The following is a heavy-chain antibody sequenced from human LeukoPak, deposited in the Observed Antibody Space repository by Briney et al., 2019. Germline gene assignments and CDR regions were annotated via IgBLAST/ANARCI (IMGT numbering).Heavy chain of an antibody. V-gene: IGHV3-21*01. Sequence: GRSLRLPCAASGFTFSSYSMNWVRQAPGKGLEWVSYISSSSYYIYYAASVKGRFTISRDNAKNSLYLQMNSLRAEDTAVYYCARDEDYGDYEYLDLWGRGTLVTVSS. J-gene: IGHJ2*01. CDR1: GFTFSSYS. CDR3: ARDEDYGDYEYLDL. CDR2: ISSSSYYI. D-gene: IGHD4-17*01.